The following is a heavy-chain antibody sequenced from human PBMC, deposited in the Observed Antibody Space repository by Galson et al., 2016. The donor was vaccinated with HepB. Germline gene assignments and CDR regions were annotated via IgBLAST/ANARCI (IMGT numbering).Heavy chain of an antibody. Sequence: SLRLSCAASGFTFSSYEINWVRQAPGKGLEWVSYISSSGSTIYYADSVKGRFTISRDNTKNSLYLQMNILRAEDTAVYHCARARGYTSTYGGGYHYGMDVWGQGTTVTVSS. J-gene: IGHJ6*02. CDR2: ISSSGSTI. D-gene: IGHD5-18*01. CDR3: ARARGYTSTYGGGYHYGMDV. CDR1: GFTFSSYE. V-gene: IGHV3-48*03.